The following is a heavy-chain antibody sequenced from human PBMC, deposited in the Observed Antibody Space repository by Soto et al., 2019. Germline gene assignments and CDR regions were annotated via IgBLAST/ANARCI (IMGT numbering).Heavy chain of an antibody. V-gene: IGHV2-5*02. CDR1: GFSLSTRGVG. CDR3: AHRHNFDLGPYFFDY. CDR2: IYWDDDQ. J-gene: IGHJ4*02. D-gene: IGHD3-9*01. Sequence: SGPTLVNPTQTLTLTCTFSGFSLSTRGVGVGWIRQPPGKALEWLALIYWDDDQGYTPSLKSRLTITKGTSKNQVVLTMTNMDPVDTATYYCAHRHNFDLGPYFFDYWGQGTLVTVSS.